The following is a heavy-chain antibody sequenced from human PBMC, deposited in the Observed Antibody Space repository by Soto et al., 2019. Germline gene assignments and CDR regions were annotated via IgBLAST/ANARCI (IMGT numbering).Heavy chain of an antibody. CDR1: GFTFSSYA. Sequence: GGSLRLSCAASGFTFSSYAMSWVRQAPGKGLEWVSAISGSGGSTYYADSVTGRFTISGDNSKNTLHLQMNSLRAEDTAVYYCAKRKAVAGPIPFDYWGHGTLVAVSS. CDR2: ISGSGGST. V-gene: IGHV3-23*01. D-gene: IGHD6-19*01. CDR3: AKRKAVAGPIPFDY. J-gene: IGHJ4*01.